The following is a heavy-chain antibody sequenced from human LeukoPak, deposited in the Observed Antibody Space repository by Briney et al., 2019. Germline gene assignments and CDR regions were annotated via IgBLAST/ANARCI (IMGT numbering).Heavy chain of an antibody. J-gene: IGHJ4*02. CDR2: IYPGDTDT. Sequence: KPGESLKISCKGSGYSFTTHWIAWVRQMPGKGLEWMGIIYPGDTDTRYSPSFQGQVTISADKSISTAYLQWSSLKASDTAMYYCARSNYYDSYTNYWGQGTLVTVSS. CDR3: ARSNYYDSYTNY. CDR1: GYSFTTHW. V-gene: IGHV5-51*01. D-gene: IGHD3-22*01.